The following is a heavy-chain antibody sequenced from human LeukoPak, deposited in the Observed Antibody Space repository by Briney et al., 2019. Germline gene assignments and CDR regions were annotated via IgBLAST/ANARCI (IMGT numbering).Heavy chain of an antibody. Sequence: TSETLSLTCSVSGGSITGYYWSWTRQPPGKGLEWIGYIYYSGVTNYNPSLKSRVTISVDTSKNQFSLNLSSVTATDTAVYYCARQNPAAAGQGLDYWGQGALVTVSS. CDR2: IYYSGVT. CDR1: GGSITGYY. D-gene: IGHD6-13*01. J-gene: IGHJ4*02. V-gene: IGHV4-59*08. CDR3: ARQNPAAAGQGLDY.